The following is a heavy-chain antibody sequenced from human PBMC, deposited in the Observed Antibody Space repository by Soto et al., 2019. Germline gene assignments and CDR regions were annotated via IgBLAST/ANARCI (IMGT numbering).Heavy chain of an antibody. J-gene: IGHJ6*02. V-gene: IGHV5-10-1*01. D-gene: IGHD6-13*01. CDR3: ARQGSSSWYGFYYYGMDV. CDR1: GYSFTSYW. Sequence: GESLKISCKGSGYSFTSYWISWVRQMPGKGLECMVRIDPSDSYTNYSPSFQGHVTISADKSISTAYLQWSSLKASDTAMYYCARQGSSSWYGFYYYGMDVWGQGTTVTVSS. CDR2: IDPSDSYT.